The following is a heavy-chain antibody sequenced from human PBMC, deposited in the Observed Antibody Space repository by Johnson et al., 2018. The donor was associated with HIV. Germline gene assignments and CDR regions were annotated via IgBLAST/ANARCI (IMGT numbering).Heavy chain of an antibody. D-gene: IGHD3-16*01. CDR3: ARGALGDLVDAFDI. CDR2: ISYDGSNK. V-gene: IGHV3-30-3*01. Sequence: QVQLVESGGGMVQPGGSLRLSCAASAFTFSSYAMHWVRQAPGKGLEWVALISYDGSNKYYADSVKGRFTISRDNSKNTLYLQMNSLRAEDTAVFYCARGALGDLVDAFDIWGQGTMVTVSS. J-gene: IGHJ3*02. CDR1: AFTFSSYA.